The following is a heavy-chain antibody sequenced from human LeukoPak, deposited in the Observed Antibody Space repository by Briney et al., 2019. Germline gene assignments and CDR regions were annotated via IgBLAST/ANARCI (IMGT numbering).Heavy chain of an antibody. V-gene: IGHV3-23*01. D-gene: IGHD5-18*01. J-gene: IGHJ4*02. CDR3: AKDREGYSYGEEYDY. CDR2: ISGSYGST. CDR1: GFTFSRYA. Sequence: GGSLRLSCAASGFTFSRYAMSWVRQAPGKGLEGVSAISGSYGSTYYAGSVNGRFTRSRDNSKNKLYLQMNSVKAEDTAVYYCAKDREGYSYGEEYDYWGQETLVTVAS.